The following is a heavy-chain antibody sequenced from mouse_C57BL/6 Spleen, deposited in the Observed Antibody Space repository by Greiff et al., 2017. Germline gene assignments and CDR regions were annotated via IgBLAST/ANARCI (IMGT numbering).Heavy chain of an antibody. V-gene: IGHV5-17*01. J-gene: IGHJ2*01. CDR2: ISSGSSTI. CDR1: GFTFSDYG. CDR3: ARGGVSHFDY. D-gene: IGHD2-10*02. Sequence: EVQRVESGGGLVKPGGSLKLSCAASGFTFSDYGMHWVRQAPEKGLEWVAYISSGSSTIYYADTVKGRFTISRDNAKNTLFLQMTRLRSEDTAMYYCARGGVSHFDYWGQGTTLTVSS.